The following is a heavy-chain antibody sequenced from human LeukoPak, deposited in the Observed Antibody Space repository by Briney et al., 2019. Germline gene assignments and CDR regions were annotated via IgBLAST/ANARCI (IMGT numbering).Heavy chain of an antibody. CDR2: MNPNSGNT. CDR3: ARGKEILTAIYYYYYYMDV. J-gene: IGHJ6*03. Sequence: GASVKVSCKASGYTFTSYDINWVRQATGQGLEWMGWMNPNSGNTGYAQKFQGRVTMTRNTSISTAYMELSSLRSEDTAVYNCARGKEILTAIYYYYYYMDVWGKGTTVTVSS. V-gene: IGHV1-8*01. CDR1: GYTFTSYD. D-gene: IGHD2-21*02.